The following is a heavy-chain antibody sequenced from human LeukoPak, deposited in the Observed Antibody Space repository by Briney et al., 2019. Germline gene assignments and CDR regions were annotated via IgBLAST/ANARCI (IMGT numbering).Heavy chain of an antibody. V-gene: IGHV3-23*01. CDR3: ARGDGSGSYYY. CDR2: ISGSGGST. Sequence: GGSLRLSCAASGFTFSSYAMSWVRQAPGKGLEWVSGISGSGGSTYYADSVKGRFTISRDNSKNTLYLQMNSLRAEDTAVYYCARGDGSGSYYYWGQGTLVTVSS. J-gene: IGHJ4*02. D-gene: IGHD3-10*01. CDR1: GFTFSSYA.